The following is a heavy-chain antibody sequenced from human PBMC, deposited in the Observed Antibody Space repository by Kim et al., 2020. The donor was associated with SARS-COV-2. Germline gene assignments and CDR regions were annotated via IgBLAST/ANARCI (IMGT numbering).Heavy chain of an antibody. CDR3: TRTSHDVFDI. Sequence: SETLSLTCTVSGGSISSSTYYWGWIRQPPGKGLEWIGSSYYSGNTYYNPSLKSRVTISLDTSKNQFSLNLSSVTAADTAVYYCTRTSHDVFDIWGQGTM. CDR1: GGSISSSTYY. J-gene: IGHJ3*02. V-gene: IGHV4-39*07. CDR2: SYYSGNT. D-gene: IGHD6-6*01.